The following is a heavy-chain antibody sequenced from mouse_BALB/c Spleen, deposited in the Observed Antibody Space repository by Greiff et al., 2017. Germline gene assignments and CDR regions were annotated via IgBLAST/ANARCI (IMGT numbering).Heavy chain of an antibody. J-gene: IGHJ2*01. CDR1: GYTFTSYW. CDR2: IYPGNSDT. CDR3: TRSYYGSSSYFDY. V-gene: IGHV1-5*01. D-gene: IGHD1-1*01. Sequence: VQLQQSGTVLARPGASVKMSCKASGYTFTSYWMHWVKQRPGQGLEWIGAIYPGNSDTSYNQKFKGKAKLTAVTSTSTAYMELSRLTNEDSAVYYCTRSYYGSSSYFDYWGQGTTLTVSS.